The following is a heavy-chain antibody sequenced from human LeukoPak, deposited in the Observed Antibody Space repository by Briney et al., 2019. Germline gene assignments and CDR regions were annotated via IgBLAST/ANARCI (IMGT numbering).Heavy chain of an antibody. V-gene: IGHV1-69*01. CDR2: IIPIFGTA. Sequence: SVKVSCKSSGGTISSYAISWVRQAPGQGLEWMGGIIPIFGTANYAQKFQGRVTITADESTSTAYMELSSLRSEDTAVYYCASRSRGYGGNPMDAFDIWGQGTMVTVSS. J-gene: IGHJ3*02. D-gene: IGHD4-23*01. CDR3: ASRSRGYGGNPMDAFDI. CDR1: GGTISSYA.